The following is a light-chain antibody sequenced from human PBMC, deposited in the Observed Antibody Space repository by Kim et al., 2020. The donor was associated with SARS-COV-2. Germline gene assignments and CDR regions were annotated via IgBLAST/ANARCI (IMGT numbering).Light chain of an antibody. J-gene: IGKJ1*01. CDR3: QQYNSWPRT. Sequence: GSPGERATLSCRASQSVSSNLAWYQQKPGQVPRLLIYGASTRATGIPARFSGSGSGTEFILTISSLQSEDFAVYYCQQYNSWPRTFGQGTKVEIK. CDR1: QSVSSN. V-gene: IGKV3-15*01. CDR2: GAS.